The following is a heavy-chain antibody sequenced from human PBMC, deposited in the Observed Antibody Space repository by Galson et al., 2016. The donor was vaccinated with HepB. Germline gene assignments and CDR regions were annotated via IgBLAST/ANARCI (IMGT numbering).Heavy chain of an antibody. J-gene: IGHJ4*02. D-gene: IGHD6-6*01. Sequence: SVKVSCKASGYTFTSDAIHWLRQAPGQRPEWMGWINVENGHTKYSQKFQGRVTITRDTSASTAFMELSRLSSEDTSVYYCARGVSLHSTSAAFDFWGQGTLVTVSS. V-gene: IGHV1-3*01. CDR2: INVENGHT. CDR3: ARGVSLHSTSAAFDF. CDR1: GYTFTSDA.